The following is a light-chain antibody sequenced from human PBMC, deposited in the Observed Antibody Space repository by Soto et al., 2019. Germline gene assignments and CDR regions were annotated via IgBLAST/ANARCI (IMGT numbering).Light chain of an antibody. J-gene: IGKJ1*01. Sequence: EIVLTQSPVTLSLSPCEIATLSCRASQSVSNNYLAWYQQKPGQAPRLLIYGASNRATGIPDRFSGSGSGTDFTLTISRLEPEDFAVYYCQQYGSSWTFGQGTKVDIK. CDR2: GAS. V-gene: IGKV3-20*01. CDR3: QQYGSSWT. CDR1: QSVSNNY.